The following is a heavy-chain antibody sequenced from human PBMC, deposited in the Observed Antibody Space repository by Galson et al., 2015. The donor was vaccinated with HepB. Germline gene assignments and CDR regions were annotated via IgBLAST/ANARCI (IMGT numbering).Heavy chain of an antibody. Sequence: SLRLSCAASGFTFTTYGMGWVRQAPRKGLEWVSAISGSADKTYYADSVKGRFTISRDNSKNTLYLQMNSLTVEDTAVYYCAKPLLTGRHVDGWGQGTLVTVSS. D-gene: IGHD3-9*01. V-gene: IGHV3-23*01. J-gene: IGHJ4*02. CDR3: AKPLLTGRHVDG. CDR1: GFTFTTYG. CDR2: ISGSADKT.